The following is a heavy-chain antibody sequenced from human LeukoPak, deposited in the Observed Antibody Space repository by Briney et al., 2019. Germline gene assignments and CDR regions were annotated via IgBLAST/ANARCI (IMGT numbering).Heavy chain of an antibody. CDR2: VSGYNDNT. V-gene: IGHV1-18*01. CDR3: VRVADCTNGVCYTTDAFDI. CDR1: GYTFTSYG. J-gene: IGHJ3*02. D-gene: IGHD2-8*01. Sequence: ASVKVSCKTSGYTFTSYGVSWVRQAPGQGLEWMGWVSGYNDNTNYVQRFQGRVTMTTDTSTTTAYMELRNLRPDDTAVYYCVRVADCTNGVCYTTDAFDIWGQGTMVTVSS.